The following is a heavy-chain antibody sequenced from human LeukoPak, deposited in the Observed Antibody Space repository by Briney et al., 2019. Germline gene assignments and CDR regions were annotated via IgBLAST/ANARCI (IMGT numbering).Heavy chain of an antibody. D-gene: IGHD3-3*01. V-gene: IGHV4-39*01. CDR2: IYYSGST. CDR1: GFTVSSNY. J-gene: IGHJ4*02. CDR3: ASQHYDFWSGYPYYFDY. Sequence: PGGSLRLSCAASGFTVSSNYMSWIRQPPGKGLEWIGSIYYSGSTYYNPSLKSRVTISVDTSKNQFSLKLSSVTAADTAVYYCASQHYDFWSGYPYYFDYWGQGTLVTVSS.